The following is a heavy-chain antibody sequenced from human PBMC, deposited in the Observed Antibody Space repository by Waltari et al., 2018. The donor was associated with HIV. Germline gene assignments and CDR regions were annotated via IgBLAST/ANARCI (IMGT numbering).Heavy chain of an antibody. CDR2: ISGSGGST. CDR1: GFTFSSYA. D-gene: IGHD2-2*02. J-gene: IGHJ4*02. Sequence: GSLRLSCAASGFTFSSYAMSWVRQAPGKGLEWVSAISGSGGSTYYADSVKGRFTISRDNSKNTLYLQMNSLRAEDTAVYYCARKRGVCSSTSCYSYYFDYWGQGTLVTVSS. CDR3: ARKRGVCSSTSCYSYYFDY. V-gene: IGHV3-23*01.